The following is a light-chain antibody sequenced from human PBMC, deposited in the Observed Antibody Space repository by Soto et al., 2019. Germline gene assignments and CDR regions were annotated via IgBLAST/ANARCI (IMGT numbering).Light chain of an antibody. V-gene: IGLV1-44*01. CDR2: SSN. CDR1: SSNIGSNT. Sequence: QSVLTQPPSASGTPGQRVTISCSASSSNIGSNTVNWYQQRPGTAPKLLIYSSNQRPSGVPDRFSGSQSGTSASLAISGLQSEDEAAYYCATWDGSLNGVLFGGGTKLNVL. CDR3: ATWDGSLNGVL. J-gene: IGLJ2*01.